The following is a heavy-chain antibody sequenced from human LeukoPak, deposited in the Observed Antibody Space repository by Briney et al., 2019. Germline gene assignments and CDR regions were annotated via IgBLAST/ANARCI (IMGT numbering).Heavy chain of an antibody. Sequence: SETLSLTCGVSGGSISSNNWWSWVRQPPGKGLEWIGSIYHSGSTYYNPSLKSRVTISVDTSKNQFSLKLSSVTAADTAVYYCARPDSGYSYGSPSAFDIWGQGTMVTVSS. V-gene: IGHV4-4*02. CDR2: IYHSGST. CDR3: ARPDSGYSYGSPSAFDI. D-gene: IGHD5-18*01. CDR1: GGSISSNNW. J-gene: IGHJ3*02.